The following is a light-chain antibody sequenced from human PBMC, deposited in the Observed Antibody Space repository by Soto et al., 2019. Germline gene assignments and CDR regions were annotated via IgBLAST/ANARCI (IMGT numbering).Light chain of an antibody. Sequence: EIVMTQSPATLSVSPGERATLSCRASQSVSSDLAWYQQKPGQAPRLLIYDASTRATGVPARFSGSGSGTEFTVTISSLQSEDFAVYYCQQYNNWPLTFGGGTKVGIK. J-gene: IGKJ4*01. CDR2: DAS. CDR3: QQYNNWPLT. V-gene: IGKV3-15*01. CDR1: QSVSSD.